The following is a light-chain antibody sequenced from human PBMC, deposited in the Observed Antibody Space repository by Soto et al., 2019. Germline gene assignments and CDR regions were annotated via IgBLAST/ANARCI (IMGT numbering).Light chain of an antibody. V-gene: IGKV3-20*01. J-gene: IGKJ1*01. Sequence: DMVVTQSPGTLSLSPGERATLSCRASQSVSNNYLAWYQQKPGQAPRLLIYGASNRATGIPDRFSGSGSGTDFTLTISRLGPEDFAVYYCQQYGSSGTFGQGTKVDIK. CDR1: QSVSNNY. CDR3: QQYGSSGT. CDR2: GAS.